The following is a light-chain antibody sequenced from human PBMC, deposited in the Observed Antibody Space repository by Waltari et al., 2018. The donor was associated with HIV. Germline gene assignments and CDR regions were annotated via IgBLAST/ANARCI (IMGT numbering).Light chain of an antibody. Sequence: DIVMTQSPDSLAVSLGARATVTCTSSRTVLYNRNYLAWYQQKPGQAPKVLIYWASTRAFGVPDRFSGSGSGTDFSLTIRRVQADDVAIYYCQQYYTLRSTFGGGTKIEI. CDR1: RTVLYNRNY. V-gene: IGKV4-1*01. J-gene: IGKJ4*01. CDR2: WAS. CDR3: QQYYTLRST.